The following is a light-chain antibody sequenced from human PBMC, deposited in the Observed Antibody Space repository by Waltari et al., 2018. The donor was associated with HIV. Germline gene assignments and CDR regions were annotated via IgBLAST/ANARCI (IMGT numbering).Light chain of an antibody. CDR1: QSIGDH. V-gene: IGKV1-39*01. CDR2: GAS. CDR3: QQSYTSSYT. Sequence: DMQMTQSPSSLSASVGDSVNVTCRASQSIGDHLNWFQQRPGKAPTLLIFGASSLHSGVPTRFSGSGSGTDFTLTIHSLQPEDFATYWCQQSYTSSYTFGQGTRLEIK. J-gene: IGKJ2*01.